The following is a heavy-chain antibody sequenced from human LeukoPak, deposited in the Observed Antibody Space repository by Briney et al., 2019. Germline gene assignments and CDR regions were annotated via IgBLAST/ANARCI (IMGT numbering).Heavy chain of an antibody. Sequence: SVKASCKASGGTFSSYAISWVRQAPGQGLEWMGGIIPIFGTANYAQKFQGRVTITADESTSTAYMELSSLRSEDTAVYYCARDQGYRYGYGDFDYWGQGTLVTVSS. D-gene: IGHD5-18*01. CDR1: GGTFSSYA. J-gene: IGHJ4*02. V-gene: IGHV1-69*13. CDR2: IIPIFGTA. CDR3: ARDQGYRYGYGDFDY.